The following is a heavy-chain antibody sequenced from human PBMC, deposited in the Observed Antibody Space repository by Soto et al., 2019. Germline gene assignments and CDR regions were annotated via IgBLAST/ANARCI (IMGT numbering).Heavy chain of an antibody. Sequence: GGSLRLSCAASGFTFSSYSMNWVRQAPGKGLEWVSYISSSSSTIYYADFVKGRFTISRDNAKNSLYLQMNSLRAEDTAVYYCARVEDIEAGEDYMDVWGKGTTVTVS. V-gene: IGHV3-48*01. J-gene: IGHJ6*03. CDR3: ARVEDIEAGEDYMDV. CDR1: GFTFSSYS. D-gene: IGHD5-12*01. CDR2: ISSSSSTI.